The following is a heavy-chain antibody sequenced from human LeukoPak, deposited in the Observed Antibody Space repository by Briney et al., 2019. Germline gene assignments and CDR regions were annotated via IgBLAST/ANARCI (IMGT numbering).Heavy chain of an antibody. CDR3: ARGRLEAAATDDY. CDR1: GYTFTGYY. Sequence: ASVKVSCKASGYTFTGYYMHWVRQAPEQGLEWMGWVNPNSGGTRYAQRFQDRVTMTRDTSITTAYMELSRLRSDDTAVYFCARGRLEAAATDDYWGQGTLVTVSS. V-gene: IGHV1-2*02. CDR2: VNPNSGGT. D-gene: IGHD6-13*01. J-gene: IGHJ4*02.